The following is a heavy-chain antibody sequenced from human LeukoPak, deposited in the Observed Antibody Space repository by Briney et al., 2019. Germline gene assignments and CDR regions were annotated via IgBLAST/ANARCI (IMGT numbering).Heavy chain of an antibody. CDR3: ARDDEHHYDNKIYDAYDL. CDR2: IIPILGIA. Sequence: ASVTVSCKASGGTFSSYAISWVRQAPGQGLEWMGRIIPILGIANYAQKFQGRVTITADKSTSTAYMELSSLRSEDTAVYYCARDDEHHYDNKIYDAYDLWGQGTMVTVSS. J-gene: IGHJ3*01. D-gene: IGHD3-22*01. V-gene: IGHV1-69*04. CDR1: GGTFSSYA.